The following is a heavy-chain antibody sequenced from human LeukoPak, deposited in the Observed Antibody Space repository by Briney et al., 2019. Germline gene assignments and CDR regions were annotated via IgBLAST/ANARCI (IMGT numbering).Heavy chain of an antibody. J-gene: IGHJ6*03. CDR3: ARLNKYCSSTSCYLEGYDYYYYMDV. Sequence: SETLSLTCTVSGGSISSGDYYWSWIRQPPGKGLEWIGYIYYSGSTYYNPSLKSRVTISVDTSKNQFSLKLSSVTAADTAVYYCARLNKYCSSTSCYLEGYDYYYYMDVWGKGTTVTVSS. CDR2: IYYSGST. CDR1: GGSISSGDYY. D-gene: IGHD2-2*01. V-gene: IGHV4-30-4*08.